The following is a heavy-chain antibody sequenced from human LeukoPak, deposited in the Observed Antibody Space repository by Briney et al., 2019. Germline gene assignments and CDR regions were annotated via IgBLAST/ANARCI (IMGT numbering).Heavy chain of an antibody. D-gene: IGHD2-2*02. J-gene: IGHJ4*02. Sequence: SETLSLTCTVSGCSISSYYWSWIRQAPGKGLEWIGYIHYSGSNNYTPSLKSRVTISVDTSKNQFSLKLSSVTAADTAVYYCARGGASTAIRTGASYFDYWGQGTLVTVSS. V-gene: IGHV4-59*08. CDR2: IHYSGSN. CDR1: GCSISSYY. CDR3: ARGGASTAIRTGASYFDY.